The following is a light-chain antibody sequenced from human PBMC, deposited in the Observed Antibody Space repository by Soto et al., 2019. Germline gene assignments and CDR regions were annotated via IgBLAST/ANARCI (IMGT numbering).Light chain of an antibody. CDR2: GAS. Sequence: IVLTQSPGTLSLSPGERATLSCRASQSVDSNYLAWYQQKPGQAPRLLIYGASGRATGIPDRFSGGGFGTDFTLTISRLEPEDFAVYYCQQYSSGMFGQGTKVEIK. V-gene: IGKV3-20*01. CDR3: QQYSSGM. J-gene: IGKJ1*01. CDR1: QSVDSNY.